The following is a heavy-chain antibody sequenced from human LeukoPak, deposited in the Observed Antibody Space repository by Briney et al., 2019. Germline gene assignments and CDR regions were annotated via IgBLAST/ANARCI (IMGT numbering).Heavy chain of an antibody. CDR2: INPNSGGT. J-gene: IGHJ5*02. Sequence: WASVTVSCKASGYTFTGYYMHWVRQAPGQGLEWMGWINPNSGGTNYAQKFQGRVTMTRDTSISTAYMELSRLRSDDTAVYYCARLAAILSGWFDPWGQGTLVTVSS. CDR3: ARLAAILSGWFDP. D-gene: IGHD2-2*02. CDR1: GYTFTGYY. V-gene: IGHV1-2*02.